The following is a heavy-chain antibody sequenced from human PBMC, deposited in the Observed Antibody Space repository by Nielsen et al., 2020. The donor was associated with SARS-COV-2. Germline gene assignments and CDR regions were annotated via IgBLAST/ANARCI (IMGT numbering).Heavy chain of an antibody. D-gene: IGHD5-18*01. V-gene: IGHV1-8*01. CDR2: MNPNSGNT. CDR1: GYTFTSYD. J-gene: IGHJ4*02. CDR3: ARGLGFTAMEPFDY. Sequence: ASVKVSCKASGYTFTSYDINWVRQATGQGLEWMGWMNPNSGNTGYAQKFQGRVTMTRHTSISTAYMELSSLRSDDTAVYYCARGLGFTAMEPFDYWGQGTLVTVSS.